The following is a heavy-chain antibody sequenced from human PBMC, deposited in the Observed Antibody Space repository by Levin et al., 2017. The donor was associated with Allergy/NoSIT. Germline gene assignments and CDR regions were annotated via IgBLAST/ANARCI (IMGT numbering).Heavy chain of an antibody. CDR2: IYYSGST. D-gene: IGHD5-12*01. Sequence: SETLSLTCTVSGGSMSSYYWTWIRQPPGKGLECIGYIYYSGSTNYNPSLKSRVTISVDTSKNQFSLKLISVTAADTAVYYCAGFNWGGYDFHGFDYWGRGTLITVSS. CDR1: GGSMSSYY. J-gene: IGHJ4*02. V-gene: IGHV4-59*01. CDR3: AGFNWGGYDFHGFDY.